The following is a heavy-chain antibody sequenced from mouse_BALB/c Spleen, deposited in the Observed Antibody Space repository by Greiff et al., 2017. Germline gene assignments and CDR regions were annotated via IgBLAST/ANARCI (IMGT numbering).Heavy chain of an antibody. CDR3: AREGTTATSGFDY. V-gene: IGHV1-14*01. Sequence: VQLKQSGPELVKPGASVKMSCKASGYTFTSYVMHWVKQKPGQGLEWIGYINPYNDGTKYNEKFKGKATLTSDKSSSTAYMELSSLTSEDSAVYYCAREGTTATSGFDYWGQGTTLTVSS. CDR1: GYTFTSYV. J-gene: IGHJ2*01. D-gene: IGHD1-2*01. CDR2: INPYNDGT.